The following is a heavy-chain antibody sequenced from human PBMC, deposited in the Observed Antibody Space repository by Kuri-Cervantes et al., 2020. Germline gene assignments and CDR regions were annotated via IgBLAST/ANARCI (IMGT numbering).Heavy chain of an antibody. CDR1: GFTFSSYA. V-gene: IGHV3-30-3*01. Sequence: GESLKISCAASGFTFSSYAMHWVRQALGKGLEWVAVISYDGSNKYYADSVKGRFTISRDNSKNTLYLQMNSLRAEDTAVYYCARSKGGTTGSPLDYWGQGTLVTVSS. D-gene: IGHD1-1*01. CDR3: ARSKGGTTGSPLDY. J-gene: IGHJ4*02. CDR2: ISYDGSNK.